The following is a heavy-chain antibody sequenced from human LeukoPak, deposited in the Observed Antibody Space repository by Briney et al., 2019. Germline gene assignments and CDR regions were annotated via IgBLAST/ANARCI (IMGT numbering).Heavy chain of an antibody. V-gene: IGHV1-8*01. CDR2: MNPNSGNT. Sequence: ASVKVSCKASGYTFTSYGINWVRQATGQGLEWMGWMNPNSGNTGYAQKFQGRVTMTRNTSISTAYMELSSLRSEDTAVYYSARTVDWLNVYYYYYGMDVWGQGTTVTVSS. D-gene: IGHD3-9*01. J-gene: IGHJ6*02. CDR1: GYTFTSYG. CDR3: ARTVDWLNVYYYYYGMDV.